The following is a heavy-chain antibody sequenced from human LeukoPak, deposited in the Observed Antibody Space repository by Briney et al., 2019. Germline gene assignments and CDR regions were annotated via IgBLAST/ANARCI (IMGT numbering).Heavy chain of an antibody. CDR2: IYHSGGT. D-gene: IGHD3-10*01. CDR1: GGSFSGYY. V-gene: IGHV4-34*01. J-gene: IGHJ3*02. Sequence: SETLSLTCAVYGGSFSGYYWSWIRQPPGKGLEWIGEIYHSGGTNYNPSLKSRVTISVDKSKNQLSLKLSSVTAADTAVYYCAKSNGYGLIDIWGQGTMVTVSS. CDR3: AKSNGYGLIDI.